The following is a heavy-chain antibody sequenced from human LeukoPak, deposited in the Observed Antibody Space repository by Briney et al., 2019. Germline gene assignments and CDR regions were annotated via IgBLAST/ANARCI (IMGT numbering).Heavy chain of an antibody. J-gene: IGHJ4*02. Sequence: ASVTVSCKASGYTFSSYFMHWVRQAPGQGIEWMGIINPSGGSANYAEKFQGRVTMTRDMPTTTVYLDLSSLRSEDTAVYYCARGRLNYNSGGYYENPHLDYWGQGTLVTVSS. V-gene: IGHV1-46*01. CDR2: INPSGGSA. D-gene: IGHD3-22*01. CDR3: ARGRLNYNSGGYYENPHLDY. CDR1: GYTFSSYF.